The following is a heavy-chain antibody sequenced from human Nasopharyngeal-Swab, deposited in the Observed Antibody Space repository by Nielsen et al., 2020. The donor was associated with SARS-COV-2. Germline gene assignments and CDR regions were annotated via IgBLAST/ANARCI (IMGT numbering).Heavy chain of an antibody. CDR3: VRDRDIFGYDSSGYYGADAFDL. J-gene: IGHJ3*01. V-gene: IGHV3-30*04. Sequence: GESLKISCAASGFTFHSFAMHWVRQSPGKGLEWVALISFDGTNKYYAGSVRGRFTISRDTSKDTLYLQMNNLGAEDTAVYYCVRDRDIFGYDSSGYYGADAFDLWGQGTMVTVSA. D-gene: IGHD3-22*01. CDR2: ISFDGTNK. CDR1: GFTFHSFA.